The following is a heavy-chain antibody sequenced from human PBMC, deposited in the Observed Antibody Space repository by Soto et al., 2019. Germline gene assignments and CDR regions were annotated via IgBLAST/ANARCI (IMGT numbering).Heavy chain of an antibody. V-gene: IGHV5-51*01. CDR3: ATNLPGDYFDAFDI. CDR2: IYPGDSDT. D-gene: IGHD4-17*01. J-gene: IGHJ3*02. Sequence: XEXLRIAGKDSGYXFTSCRTGWVRQMPGKCLEWMWIIYPGDSDTRDSPSFHGQVTISADKSISTAYLQWSSLKASDTAMYYCATNLPGDYFDAFDIWGQGTMVTVSS. CDR1: GYXFTSCR.